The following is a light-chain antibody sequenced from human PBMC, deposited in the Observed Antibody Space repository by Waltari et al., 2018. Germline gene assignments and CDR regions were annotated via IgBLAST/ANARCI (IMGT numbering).Light chain of an antibody. Sequence: DTHMTQSPSTLSASVVDRVTIPCRASQRLSSWLAWYQQKPGKAPKLLIYTASSLESGVPSRFSGSGSGTEFTLTISSLQPDDFATYYCQQYNSHPPVTFGPGTKVDIK. CDR2: TAS. CDR1: QRLSSW. CDR3: QQYNSHPPVT. V-gene: IGKV1-5*03. J-gene: IGKJ3*01.